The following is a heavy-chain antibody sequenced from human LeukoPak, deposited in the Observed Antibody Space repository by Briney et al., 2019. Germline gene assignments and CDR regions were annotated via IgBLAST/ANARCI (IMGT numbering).Heavy chain of an antibody. V-gene: IGHV4-59*01. J-gene: IGHJ3*02. CDR1: GGSISSYY. CDR2: IYHTGST. Sequence: SETLSLTCTVSGGSISSYYWSWIRQSPGKGLEWIGYIYHTGSTNYNPSLKSRVTISLDTSKNQFSLKLSSVTAADTAVYYCARIAAAGTKDAFDIWGQGTMVTVSS. CDR3: ARIAAAGTKDAFDI. D-gene: IGHD6-13*01.